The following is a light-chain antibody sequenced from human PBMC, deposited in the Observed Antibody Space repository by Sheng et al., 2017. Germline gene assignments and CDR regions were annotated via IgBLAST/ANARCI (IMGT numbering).Light chain of an antibody. CDR1: NSNIGNDN. V-gene: IGLV1-47*02. CDR3: AGWDAGLSGYV. J-gene: IGLJ1*01. Sequence: QAVLTQPPSASGTPGQRVTISCSGSNSNIGNDNVYWYQQLPGTAPKLLIYNDNQRPSGVPDRFSGSKSGTSASLAISGLRSEDEADYYCAGWDAGLSGYVFGAGTKVTVV. CDR2: NDN.